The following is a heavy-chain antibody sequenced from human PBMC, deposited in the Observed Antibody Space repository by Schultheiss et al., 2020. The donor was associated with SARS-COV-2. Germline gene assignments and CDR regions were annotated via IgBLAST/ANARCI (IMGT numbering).Heavy chain of an antibody. CDR2: ISGHNSIP. V-gene: IGHV1-18*01. J-gene: IGHJ4*02. CDR3: ATLVGSREGKNYGDYVFDY. Sequence: ASVKVSCKSSGYTFTDYGVTWVRQAPGQGLEWMGWISGHNSIPYYAQKFQGRVTITADKSTSTAYMELSSLRSEDTAVYYCATLVGSREGKNYGDYVFDYWGQGTLVTVSS. CDR1: GYTFTDYG. D-gene: IGHD4-17*01.